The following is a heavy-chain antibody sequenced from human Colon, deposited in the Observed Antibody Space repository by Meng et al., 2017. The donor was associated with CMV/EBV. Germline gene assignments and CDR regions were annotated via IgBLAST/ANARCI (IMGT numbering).Heavy chain of an antibody. CDR2: ISTSGSTM. V-gene: IGHV3-48*03. D-gene: IGHD2-2*01. J-gene: IGHJ4*02. CDR1: GFTFSSYE. Sequence: GESLKISCAASGFTFSSYEMNWVRQAPGKGLEWVSNISTSGSTMYYADSVKGRFTISRDNAQNSLFLQMNSLTAEDTAFYYCARWKDCSSTYCSYFFDSWGPGTLVTVSS. CDR3: ARWKDCSSTYCSYFFDS.